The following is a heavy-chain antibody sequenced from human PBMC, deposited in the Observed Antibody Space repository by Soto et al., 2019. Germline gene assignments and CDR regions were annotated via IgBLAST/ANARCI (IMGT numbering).Heavy chain of an antibody. D-gene: IGHD2-15*01. Sequence: SQTLSLTCVGSGDTVSSNSVAWNWVRQSPSRGLEWLGRTYYRSRWYSDYAVTVRSRIDINADTSKNQVSLQLNSVTPEDTAVYYCARSEEDSDYYYYGMDVWGQGTTVTVSS. CDR1: GDTVSSNSVA. CDR2: TYYRSRWYS. CDR3: ARSEEDSDYYYYGMDV. V-gene: IGHV6-1*01. J-gene: IGHJ6*02.